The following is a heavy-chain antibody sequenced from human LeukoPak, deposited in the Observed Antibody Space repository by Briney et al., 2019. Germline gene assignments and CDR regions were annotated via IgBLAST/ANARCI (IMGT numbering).Heavy chain of an antibody. CDR2: MNPNSGNT. Sequence: ASVKVSCKASGYTFTSYDINWVRPATGQGLELMGWMNPNSGNTGYAQKFQGRVTMTRNTSISTAYMELSSLRSEDTAVYYCARARYFDWTTSYGMDVWGQGTTVTVSS. J-gene: IGHJ6*02. CDR3: ARARYFDWTTSYGMDV. D-gene: IGHD3-9*01. V-gene: IGHV1-8*01. CDR1: GYTFTSYD.